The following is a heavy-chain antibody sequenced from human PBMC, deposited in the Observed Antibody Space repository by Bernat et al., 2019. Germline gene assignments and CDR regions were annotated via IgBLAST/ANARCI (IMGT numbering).Heavy chain of an antibody. CDR1: GFTFSSYW. D-gene: IGHD3-22*01. Sequence: EVQLVESGGGLVQPGGSLRLSCAASGFTFSSYWMHWVRQAPGKGLVWVSRINSDGSSTSYADSVKGRFTISRDNAKNTLYLQMNSLRAEDTAVYYCAKINYYDSSGYLGYFDYWGQGTLVTVSS. CDR3: AKINYYDSSGYLGYFDY. CDR2: INSDGSST. V-gene: IGHV3-74*01. J-gene: IGHJ4*02.